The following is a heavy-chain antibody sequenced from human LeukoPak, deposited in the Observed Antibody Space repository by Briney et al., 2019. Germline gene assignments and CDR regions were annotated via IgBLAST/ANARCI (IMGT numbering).Heavy chain of an antibody. V-gene: IGHV1-18*01. D-gene: IGHD1-26*01. Sequence: GASVKVSCKASGYTFTSYGINWVRQAPGQGFEWMGWISAYNGNTNYAQKLQGRVTMTTDTSTSTAYMELRSLRSDDTAVYYCARDLDQYSGRYGGFGHDFWGQGTLVTVSS. CDR2: ISAYNGNT. CDR1: GYTFTSYG. J-gene: IGHJ4*02. CDR3: ARDLDQYSGRYGGFGHDF.